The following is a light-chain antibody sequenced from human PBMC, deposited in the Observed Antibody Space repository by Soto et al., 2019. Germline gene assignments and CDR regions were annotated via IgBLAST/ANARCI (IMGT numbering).Light chain of an antibody. CDR1: QSVSSN. CDR2: GAS. V-gene: IGKV3-15*01. CDR3: QQYNDWPPWT. Sequence: MTQSPATLSESPRERATLSCRASQSVSSNLAWYQQKPGQAPRLLIYGASTRATGIPVRFSGSGSGTEFTLTISSLQSEDFAVDYCQQYNDWPPWTFGPGTKVDIK. J-gene: IGKJ1*01.